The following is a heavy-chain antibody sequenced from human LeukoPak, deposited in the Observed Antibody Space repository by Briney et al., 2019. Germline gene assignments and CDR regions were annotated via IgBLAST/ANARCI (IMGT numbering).Heavy chain of an antibody. V-gene: IGHV3-23*01. CDR2: VSASGGTT. J-gene: IGHJ4*02. Sequence: GGSLRLSCAASGFTFTNYAMNWVRQAPGKGLEWVSGVSASGGTTYYADSVKGRFTISRDTSKNTLYLQMNSLRADDTAVYYCARVQDFWSGYRPFGSWGQGTLVTVSS. D-gene: IGHD3-3*01. CDR1: GFTFTNYA. CDR3: ARVQDFWSGYRPFGS.